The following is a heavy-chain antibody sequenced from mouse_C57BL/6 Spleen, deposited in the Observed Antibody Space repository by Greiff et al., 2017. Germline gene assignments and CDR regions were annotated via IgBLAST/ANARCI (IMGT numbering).Heavy chain of an antibody. J-gene: IGHJ4*01. CDR2: ISSGSSTI. D-gene: IGHD1-1*01. CDR3: ARDYYGSSYYDMDD. Sequence: EVQGVEPGGGLVKPGASLKLSCAASGFTFSDYGMHWVRQAPEKGLEWVAYISSGSSTIYYAETVKGRFIISRDNAKNTLCLQMTSLRSEDTAMYDCARDYYGSSYYDMDDWGQGTSVTVAT. V-gene: IGHV5-17*01. CDR1: GFTFSDYG.